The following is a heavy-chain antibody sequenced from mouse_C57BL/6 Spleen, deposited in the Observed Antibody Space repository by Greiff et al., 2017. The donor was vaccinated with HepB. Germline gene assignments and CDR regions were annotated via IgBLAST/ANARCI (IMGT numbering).Heavy chain of an antibody. J-gene: IGHJ3*01. D-gene: IGHD2-4*01. Sequence: QVQLQQPGAELVRPGSSVKLSCKASGYTFTSYWMHWVKQRPIQGLEWIGNIDPSDSETHYNQKFKDKATLTVDKSSGTAYMQLSSLKSEDSAVYYCARAEVYDYDLAWFAYWGQGTLVTVSA. CDR3: ARAEVYDYDLAWFAY. CDR2: IDPSDSET. CDR1: GYTFTSYW. V-gene: IGHV1-52*01.